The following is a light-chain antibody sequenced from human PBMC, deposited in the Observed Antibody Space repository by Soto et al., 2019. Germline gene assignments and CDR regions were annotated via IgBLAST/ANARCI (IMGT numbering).Light chain of an antibody. CDR1: QSIKSY. Sequence: DIQMTQSPSSLSASIGDEVIITCRASQSIKSYLNWYQQKPGKGPNLLIYGASSLQHGVPSRFSGWGSGTYFTLTISSLQPEDFATYYCQQSYSAPLTIGGGTKVGIK. V-gene: IGKV1-39*01. CDR2: GAS. J-gene: IGKJ4*01. CDR3: QQSYSAPLT.